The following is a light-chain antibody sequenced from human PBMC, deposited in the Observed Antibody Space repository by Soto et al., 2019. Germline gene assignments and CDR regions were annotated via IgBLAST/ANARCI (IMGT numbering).Light chain of an antibody. Sequence: DIQMTQSPSSLSASVGDRVTITCRASQGISSNLNWYQQKPGKAPKFLIYAASSLQSGDPSRFSGSGSGTDFTLTISRLQPEDAATYYCQQSYSTPYTFGRGTKVEIK. J-gene: IGKJ4*01. CDR2: AAS. CDR1: QGISSN. V-gene: IGKV1-39*01. CDR3: QQSYSTPYT.